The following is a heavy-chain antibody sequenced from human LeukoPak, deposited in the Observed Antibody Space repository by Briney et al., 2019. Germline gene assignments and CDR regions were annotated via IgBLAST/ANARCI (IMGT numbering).Heavy chain of an antibody. Sequence: ESGPTLVNPTQTLTLTCTFSGFSLSTSGVGVGWIRQPPGKALEWLALIYWDDDKRYSPSLKSRLNITKDTSKKQVVLTMTNMDPVDTATYYCAHRNDWLLFDAFDIWGQGTMVTVSS. J-gene: IGHJ3*02. V-gene: IGHV2-5*02. CDR3: AHRNDWLLFDAFDI. CDR2: IYWDDDK. CDR1: GFSLSTSGVG. D-gene: IGHD3-9*01.